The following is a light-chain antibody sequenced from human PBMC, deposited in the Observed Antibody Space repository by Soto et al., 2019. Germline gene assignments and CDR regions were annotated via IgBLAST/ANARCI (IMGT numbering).Light chain of an antibody. Sequence: AIQMTQSPSSLSASVGDRVTITCRASQDIRNEFGWYQQKPGKAPNLLIYAASSLQSGVPYRFRGSGSGTDFTLTISSLQPEDFATHYYLQDYSYPRTFGQGTTVELK. CDR3: LQDYSYPRT. CDR1: QDIRNE. CDR2: AAS. J-gene: IGKJ1*01. V-gene: IGKV1-6*01.